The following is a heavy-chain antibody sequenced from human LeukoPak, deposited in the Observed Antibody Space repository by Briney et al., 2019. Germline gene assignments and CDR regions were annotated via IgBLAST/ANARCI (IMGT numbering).Heavy chain of an antibody. CDR3: ARQRRSSGWPNDY. CDR2: IYPDDSDT. V-gene: IGHV5-51*01. D-gene: IGHD6-19*01. CDR1: GYSFTSYW. Sequence: GESLKISCKGSGYSFTSYWIAWLRQMPAKGLEWMGIIYPDDSDTRYSPSFQGQVTITADKSISTAYLQWSSLKASDNAMYYCARQRRSSGWPNDYWGQGTLVTVSS. J-gene: IGHJ4*02.